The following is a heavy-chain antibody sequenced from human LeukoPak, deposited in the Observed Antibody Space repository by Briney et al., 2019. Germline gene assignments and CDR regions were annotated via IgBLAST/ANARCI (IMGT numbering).Heavy chain of an antibody. V-gene: IGHV3-30-3*01. CDR1: RFTFSTYA. D-gene: IGHD6-19*01. J-gene: IGHJ1*01. CDR2: ISSDGNNE. Sequence: GGSLRLSCAASRFTFSTYAMHWVRQAPGQGLEWVAGISSDGNNEDHADSVKGRFTISRDNSKSTLYLQMNSLRPKDTAIYYCARDRIAVAGMGAFQHWGQGTLVTVSS. CDR3: ARDRIAVAGMGAFQH.